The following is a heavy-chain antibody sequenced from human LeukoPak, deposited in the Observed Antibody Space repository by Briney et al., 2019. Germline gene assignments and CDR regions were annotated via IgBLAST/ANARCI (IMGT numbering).Heavy chain of an antibody. D-gene: IGHD2-15*01. CDR1: GGSISSYY. CDR2: IYTSGST. J-gene: IGHJ4*02. CDR3: ARQAPSAIVVVVAAEFDY. V-gene: IGHV4-4*07. Sequence: SETLSLTCTVSGGSISSYYWSWIRQPAGKGLEWIGRIYTSGSTNYNPSLKSRVTMSVDTSKNQFSLKLSSVTAADTAVYYCARQAPSAIVVVVAAEFDYWGQGTLVTVSS.